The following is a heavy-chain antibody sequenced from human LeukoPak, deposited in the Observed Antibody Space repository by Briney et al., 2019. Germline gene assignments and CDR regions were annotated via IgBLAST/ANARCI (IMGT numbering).Heavy chain of an antibody. V-gene: IGHV1-2*06. Sequence: ASVKVSFKASGYTFTCYYMHWVRQAPGQGLEWMGRINPNSGGTNYAQKFQGRVTMTRDTSISTAYMELSRLRSDDTAGYYCARDHRGWYSHDYFDYWGEGPLVTVSS. CDR3: ARDHRGWYSHDYFDY. CDR2: INPNSGGT. CDR1: GYTFTCYY. D-gene: IGHD6-19*01. J-gene: IGHJ4*02.